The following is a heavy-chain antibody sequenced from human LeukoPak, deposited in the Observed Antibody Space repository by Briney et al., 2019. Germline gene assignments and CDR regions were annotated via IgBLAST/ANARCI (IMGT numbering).Heavy chain of an antibody. CDR2: ISYDGTNK. D-gene: IGHD3-10*01. J-gene: IGHJ4*02. CDR3: ASGFGELFQFDY. V-gene: IGHV3-30*03. CDR1: GFTFSNYD. Sequence: GGSLRLSCAASGFTFSNYDMHWVRQAPGKGLEWVAVISYDGTNKYYADSVKGRFTISRDNSKNTLHLQMTSLRHEDTAVYYCASGFGELFQFDYWGQGTLSPSPQ.